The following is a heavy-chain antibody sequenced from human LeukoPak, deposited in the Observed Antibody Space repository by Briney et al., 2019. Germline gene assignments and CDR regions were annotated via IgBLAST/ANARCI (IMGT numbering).Heavy chain of an antibody. J-gene: IGHJ4*02. D-gene: IGHD3-10*01. Sequence: AGCLILSCPASTFIFSIFTMRWDSHAPGKGREWVSSISNSGTYIFHTNSVKGRFTISSANAKNTLYLQMHRGRAEETAVYSCAREGSGSHYNVFLDYWGQGTLVTVSS. CDR3: AREGSGSHYNVFLDY. CDR1: TFIFSIFT. V-gene: IGHV3-21*01. CDR2: ISNSGTYI.